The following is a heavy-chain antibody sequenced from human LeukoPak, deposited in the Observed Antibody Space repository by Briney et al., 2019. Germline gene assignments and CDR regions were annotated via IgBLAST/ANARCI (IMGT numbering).Heavy chain of an antibody. CDR1: GFTFSSYA. CDR2: ISGGGST. D-gene: IGHD5-18*01. V-gene: IGHV3-23*01. J-gene: IGHJ4*02. Sequence: GGSLRLSCAASGFTFSSYAMSWVRQAPGKGLEWVSAISGGGSTYYADSVKGRFTISRDNSKNTLYLQMNSLRAEDTAVYYCARDYKRGYNYIDYWGQGTLVTVSS. CDR3: ARDYKRGYNYIDY.